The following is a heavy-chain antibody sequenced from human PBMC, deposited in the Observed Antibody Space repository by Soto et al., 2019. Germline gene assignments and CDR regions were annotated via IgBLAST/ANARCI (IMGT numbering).Heavy chain of an antibody. CDR3: ARGQSIAGRGVPEGVYYYYGMDV. D-gene: IGHD6-6*01. V-gene: IGHV1-69*13. CDR1: GGAFSGHG. J-gene: IGHJ6*02. CDR2: IIPMFGTT. Sequence: SLKVSCKASGGAFSGHGISWVRQAPGQGLEWMGGIIPMFGTTNYAQKFQGRVTITADESTSTAYMELSSLRSEDTAVYYCARGQSIAGRGVPEGVYYYYGMDVSGQGTTVTVSS.